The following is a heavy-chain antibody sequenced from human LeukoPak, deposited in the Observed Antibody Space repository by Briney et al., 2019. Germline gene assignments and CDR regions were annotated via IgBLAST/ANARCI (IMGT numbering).Heavy chain of an antibody. CDR2: ISYDGSNK. CDR1: GFTFSSYG. D-gene: IGHD1-26*01. J-gene: IGHJ4*02. Sequence: PGGSLRLSCAASGFTFSSYGMHWVRQAPGKGLEWVAVISYDGSNKYYADSVKGRFTISRDNSKNTLYLQMNSLRAEDTAVYYCAKALSALGASGDFDYWGQGTLVTVSS. CDR3: AKALSALGASGDFDY. V-gene: IGHV3-30*18.